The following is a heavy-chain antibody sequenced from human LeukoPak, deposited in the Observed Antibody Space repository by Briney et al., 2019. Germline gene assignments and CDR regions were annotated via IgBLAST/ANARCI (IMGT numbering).Heavy chain of an antibody. CDR2: IYPRDSDS. Sequence: GESLKISCNGSGYXFTSYWISWVRQVPGKGLGWMGIIYPRDSDSRYSPSFQGQVTISVDKSTSTAYLQWSSLKASDIAVYYCARRGYCSGGNCFSSAFDVWGQGTMVTVSS. D-gene: IGHD2-15*01. CDR3: ARRGYCSGGNCFSSAFDV. J-gene: IGHJ3*01. V-gene: IGHV5-51*01. CDR1: GYXFTSYW.